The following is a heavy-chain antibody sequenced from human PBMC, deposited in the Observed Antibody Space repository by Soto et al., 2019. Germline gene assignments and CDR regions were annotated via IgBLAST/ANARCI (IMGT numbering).Heavy chain of an antibody. D-gene: IGHD6-19*01. CDR2: INTNGVNT. CDR3: ARGRGENSSGWVTYFDY. CDR1: GFTFSGYS. V-gene: IGHV3-64*01. J-gene: IGHJ4*02. Sequence: EVQLVESGGGLVQPGGSLRLSCAASGFTFSGYSMFWVRQAPGKGLEYVSAINTNGVNTFYAKSVKGRFTISRDNSKNTIYRQMGSLRAEDMAVYYCARGRGENSSGWVTYFDYWSQGTLVTVSS.